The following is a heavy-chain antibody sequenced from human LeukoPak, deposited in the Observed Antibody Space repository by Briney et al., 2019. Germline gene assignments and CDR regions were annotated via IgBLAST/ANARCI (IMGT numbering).Heavy chain of an antibody. D-gene: IGHD3-3*01. CDR3: ARDGNYDFWSGYFDY. V-gene: IGHV4-59*01. CDR1: GGSLSSYY. Sequence: PSETLSLTCAVYGGSLSSYYWSWIRQPPGKGLEWIGYIYYSGSTNYNPSLKSRVTISVDTSKNQFSLKLSSVTAADTAVYYCARDGNYDFWSGYFDYWGQGTLVTVSS. CDR2: IYYSGST. J-gene: IGHJ4*02.